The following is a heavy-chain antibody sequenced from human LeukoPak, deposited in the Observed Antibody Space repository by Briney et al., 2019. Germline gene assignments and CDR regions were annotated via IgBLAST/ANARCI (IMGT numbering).Heavy chain of an antibody. CDR3: ARDRMATLDY. D-gene: IGHD5-24*01. Sequence: SETLSLTCSVSGGSISGYYWSWIRQPPGKGLEWIGYIHYSGSTHYNPSLKSRVTISVDTSKNQFSLKLSSVTAADTAVYYCARDRMATLDYWGRGTLVAVSS. V-gene: IGHV4-59*01. CDR1: GGSISGYY. J-gene: IGHJ4*02. CDR2: IHYSGST.